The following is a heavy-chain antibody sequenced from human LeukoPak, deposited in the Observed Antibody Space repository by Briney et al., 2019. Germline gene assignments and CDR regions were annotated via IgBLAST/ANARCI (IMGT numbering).Heavy chain of an antibody. CDR3: AIPLQGRVGATGFVY. CDR1: DYSFATYW. V-gene: IGHV5-51*01. J-gene: IGHJ4*02. CDR2: IYPSDSDT. D-gene: IGHD1-26*01. Sequence: GESLKISCQGSDYSFATYWIAWLRQMPGKGLEWMGIIYPSDSDTRYSPSFQCQVTISAEKSNKTAYLQWSRLKASDTAMCYGAIPLQGRVGATGFVYWGQGTLVTVSS.